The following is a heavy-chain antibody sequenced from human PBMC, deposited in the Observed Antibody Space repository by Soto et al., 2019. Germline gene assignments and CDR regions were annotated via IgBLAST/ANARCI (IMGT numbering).Heavy chain of an antibody. J-gene: IGHJ4*02. CDR3: ARNCGGDCYTNFDY. V-gene: IGHV3-23*01. D-gene: IGHD2-21*02. Sequence: EVQLLESGGGLVQLGGSLRLSCAASGFTFSSYAMSWVRQAPGRGLEWVSAISGSGGTTYYGDSVRGRFTVSRDNSRDTVYLQMNSLRADDTALYYCARNCGGDCYTNFDYWGQGTLVPVSS. CDR1: GFTFSSYA. CDR2: ISGSGGTT.